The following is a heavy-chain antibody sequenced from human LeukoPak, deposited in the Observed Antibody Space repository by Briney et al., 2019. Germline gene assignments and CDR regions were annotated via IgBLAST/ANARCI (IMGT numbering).Heavy chain of an antibody. V-gene: IGHV3-73*01. CDR3: TTYYDSSGYGPFVD. J-gene: IGHJ4*02. CDR2: IRSKANSYAT. CDR1: GFTFSGSA. D-gene: IGHD3-22*01. Sequence: PGGSLKLSCAASGFTFSGSAMHWVRQASGKGLEWVGRIRSKANSYATAYAASVKGRVTISRDDSKNTAYLQMNSLKTEDTAVYYCTTYYDSSGYGPFVDWGQGTLVTVSS.